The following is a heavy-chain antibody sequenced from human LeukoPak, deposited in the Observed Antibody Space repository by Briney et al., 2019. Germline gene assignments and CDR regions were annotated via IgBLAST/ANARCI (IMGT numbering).Heavy chain of an antibody. J-gene: IGHJ4*02. Sequence: SVKVSCKASGGTFNSYAISWVRQAPGQGLEWMGGIIPIFGTAKYQQNFQGRVTITTDESTSTAYMELSSLRSEDTAVYYCATGVGAPQNFDYWGQGTLVTVSS. CDR1: GGTFNSYA. D-gene: IGHD1-26*01. CDR3: ATGVGAPQNFDY. CDR2: IIPIFGTA. V-gene: IGHV1-69*05.